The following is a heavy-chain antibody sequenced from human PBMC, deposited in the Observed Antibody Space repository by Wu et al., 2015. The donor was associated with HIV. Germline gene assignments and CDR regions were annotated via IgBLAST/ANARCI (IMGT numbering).Heavy chain of an antibody. CDR2: IIPIFGTA. V-gene: IGHV1-69*12. CDR3: ARCMVEWLFSGEYYYYYYMDV. J-gene: IGHJ6*03. Sequence: QVQLVQSGAEVKKPGSSVKVSCKASGGTFSSYAISWVRQAPGQGLEWMGGIIPIFGTANYAQKFQGRVTITADESTSTAYMELSSLRSEDTAVYYCARCMVEWLFSGEYYYYYYMDVWGKGTTVTVSS. CDR1: GGTFSSYA. D-gene: IGHD3-3*01.